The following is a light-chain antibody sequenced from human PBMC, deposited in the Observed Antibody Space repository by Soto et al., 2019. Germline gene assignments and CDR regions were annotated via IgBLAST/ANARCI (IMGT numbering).Light chain of an antibody. J-gene: IGLJ2*01. V-gene: IGLV2-14*03. CDR1: SSDVGASNY. CDR2: DVT. CDR3: SSYTTSSTVV. Sequence: QSALTQPASVSGSPGQSIPISFTGTSSDVGASNYVSWYQQHPGEAPKLMISDVTDRPSGVSYRFSGSKSGSTASLTISGLQAEDEADYFCSSYTTSSTVVFGGGTKLTVL.